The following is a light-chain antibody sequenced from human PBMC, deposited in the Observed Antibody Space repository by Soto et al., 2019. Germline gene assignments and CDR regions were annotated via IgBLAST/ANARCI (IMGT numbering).Light chain of an antibody. CDR2: ETT. CDR1: TGDVTSGRS. V-gene: IGLV7-46*01. Sequence: QAVVTQEPSLTVSPGGTVTLTCGSSTGDVTSGRSPYWFQKTPGQAPRTLIYETTKKHSWTPALFSGSLLGGQAALTLSGEQPEDEAYYFCLLAFPVARRIFGGGTKVTVL. CDR3: LLAFPVARRI. J-gene: IGLJ2*01.